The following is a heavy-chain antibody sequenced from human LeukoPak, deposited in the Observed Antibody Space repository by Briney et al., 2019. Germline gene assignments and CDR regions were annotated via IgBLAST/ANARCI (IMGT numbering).Heavy chain of an antibody. V-gene: IGHV3-30*03. CDR1: GFTFSGYG. CDR2: ISYDGSNK. J-gene: IGHJ4*02. CDR3: GRGSVGFGELNY. D-gene: IGHD3-10*01. Sequence: GRSLRLSCAASGFTFSGYGMHWVRQAPGKGLEWVAVISYDGSNKFYADSVKGRFTLSRDNSKNTLYLQMNSLRIEDTAVYYCGRGSVGFGELNYWGQGTLVTVSS.